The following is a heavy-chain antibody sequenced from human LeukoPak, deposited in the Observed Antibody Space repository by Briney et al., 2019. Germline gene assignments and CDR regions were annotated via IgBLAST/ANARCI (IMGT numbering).Heavy chain of an antibody. CDR2: ISAYNGST. J-gene: IGHJ4*02. D-gene: IGHD3-16*02. Sequence: ASVKVSCKASGYTFTGYYIRWVRQAPGQGLEWMGWISAYNGSTNYAQKLQGRVTMTTDTSTSTAYMELRSLRSDDTAVYYCARGFLGELSTLYYFDYWGQGTLVTVSS. V-gene: IGHV1-18*01. CDR3: ARGFLGELSTLYYFDY. CDR1: GYTFTGYY.